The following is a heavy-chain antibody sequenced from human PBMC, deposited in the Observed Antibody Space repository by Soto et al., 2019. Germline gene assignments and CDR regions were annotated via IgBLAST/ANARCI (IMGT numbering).Heavy chain of an antibody. V-gene: IGHV5-10-1*01. J-gene: IGHJ3*02. CDR2: IDPSDSYT. Sequence: GESLKISCKGCGYSFTSYWISWVRQMPGKGLEWMWSIDPSDSYTNYSPSFQGHVTISADKSISTAYLQCSSLKASDTAMYYCARRVGGSAPQVDICGQGTMVTVSS. CDR1: GYSFTSYW. CDR3: ARRVGGSAPQVDI. D-gene: IGHD3-10*01.